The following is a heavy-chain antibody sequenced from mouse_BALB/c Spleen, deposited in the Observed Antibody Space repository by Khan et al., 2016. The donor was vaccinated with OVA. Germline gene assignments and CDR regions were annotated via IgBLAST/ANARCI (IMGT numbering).Heavy chain of an antibody. V-gene: IGHV1S135*01. Sequence: VQLQQSGPELMKPGASVKISCKASGYSFTTYYLHWVMQSHGESLEWIGYVDPFSGGNTYNQKFKGKATLTVDKSSSTAYMHLSNLTSEDSAVYYCTRHGYDAWFTYWGQGTLVTVSA. CDR3: TRHGYDAWFTY. D-gene: IGHD2-2*01. CDR1: GYSFTTYY. J-gene: IGHJ3*01. CDR2: VDPFSGGN.